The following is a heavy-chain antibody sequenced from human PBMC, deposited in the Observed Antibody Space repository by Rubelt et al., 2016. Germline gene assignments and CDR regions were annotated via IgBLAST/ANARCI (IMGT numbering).Heavy chain of an antibody. CDR3: TTVSILTGYAFFDH. D-gene: IGHD3-9*01. Sequence: EVQLVESGGALVKPDESLRLSCAASGFTFINAWMNWVRQAPGKGLEWVGRISTETDGGTTDYAAPVQGRFTISRDDSKNTQYLQMSSLITEATAVYYCTTVSILTGYAFFDHWGQGALVTVSS. CDR1: GFTFINAW. V-gene: IGHV3-15*07. J-gene: IGHJ4*02. CDR2: ISTETDGGTT.